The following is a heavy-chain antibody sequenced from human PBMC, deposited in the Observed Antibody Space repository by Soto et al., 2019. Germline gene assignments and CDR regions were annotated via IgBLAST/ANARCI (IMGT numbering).Heavy chain of an antibody. D-gene: IGHD3-3*01. V-gene: IGHV4-4*07. CDR3: AREDKDYDFWSGYYTGWFDP. Sequence: QVQLQESGPGLVKPSETLSLTCTVSGGSVSSYYWSWIRQPAGKGLEWIGRIYTSGSTNYNPSLKRRVTMSVDTFKNQFSLKLSSVTAADTAVYYCAREDKDYDFWSGYYTGWFDPWGQGTLVTVSS. CDR1: GGSVSSYY. CDR2: IYTSGST. J-gene: IGHJ5*02.